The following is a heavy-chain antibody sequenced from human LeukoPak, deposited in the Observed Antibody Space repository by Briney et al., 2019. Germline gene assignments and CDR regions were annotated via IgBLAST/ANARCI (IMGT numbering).Heavy chain of an antibody. Sequence: GASVKVSCKASGYTFTNYYMHWMRQAPGQGLEWMGLINPSGGSTSYAQKFQGRVTMTRDMSTSTVYLELSSLTSEDTAVYYCARGASGSYHNPPSSYWGQGTLVTVSS. J-gene: IGHJ4*02. CDR3: ARGASGSYHNPPSSY. CDR2: INPSGGST. CDR1: GYTFTNYY. D-gene: IGHD1-26*01. V-gene: IGHV1-46*01.